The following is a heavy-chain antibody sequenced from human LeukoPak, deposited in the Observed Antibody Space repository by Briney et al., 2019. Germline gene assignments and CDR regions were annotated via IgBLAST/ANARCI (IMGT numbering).Heavy chain of an antibody. V-gene: IGHV4-34*01. Sequence: SETLPLTCTVYGGSFNEWFRSWIRQPPGKGLEWIGEINHSGSTNYNPSLKSRVTISVDTSKRQFSLKLTSVTAADTAVYYCARHSSGYTHAFEIWGQGTMVTVSS. J-gene: IGHJ3*02. CDR2: INHSGST. D-gene: IGHD5-12*01. CDR3: ARHSSGYTHAFEI. CDR1: GGSFNEWF.